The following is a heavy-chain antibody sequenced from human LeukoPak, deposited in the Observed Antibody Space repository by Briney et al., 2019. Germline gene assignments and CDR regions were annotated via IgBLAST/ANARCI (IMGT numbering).Heavy chain of an antibody. V-gene: IGHV3-21*01. CDR3: ARALYYYDSSGYYGHDY. CDR1: GFTFSSYS. J-gene: IGHJ4*02. Sequence: AGPLRLSTDASGFTFSSYSMTWVRQAPGKRLEWVSSISSSSSYIYYADSVKGRFTISRDNAKNSLYLQMNSLRAEDTAVYYCARALYYYDSSGYYGHDYWGQGTLVTTSS. D-gene: IGHD3-22*01. CDR2: ISSSSSYI.